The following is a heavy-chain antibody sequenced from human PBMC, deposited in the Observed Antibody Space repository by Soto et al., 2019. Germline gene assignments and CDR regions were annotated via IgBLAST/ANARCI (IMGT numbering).Heavy chain of an antibody. D-gene: IGHD3-9*01. Sequence: PSETLSLTCTVSGGSISSYYWSWSRQPPGKGLEWIGYIYYSGSTNYNPSLKSRVTISVDTSKNQFSLKLSSVTAADTAVYYCARLEILTGYYNGNWFDPWGQGTLVTV. J-gene: IGHJ5*02. CDR2: IYYSGST. V-gene: IGHV4-59*01. CDR3: ARLEILTGYYNGNWFDP. CDR1: GGSISSYY.